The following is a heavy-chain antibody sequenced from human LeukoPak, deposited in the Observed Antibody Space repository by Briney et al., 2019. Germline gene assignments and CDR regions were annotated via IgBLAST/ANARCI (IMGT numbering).Heavy chain of an antibody. V-gene: IGHV4-34*01. D-gene: IGHD5-18*01. J-gene: IGHJ4*02. Sequence: SETLSLTCAVYGGSFSGYYWSWIRQPPGKGLEWIGEINHSGSTNYNPSLKSRVTISVDTSKNQFSLKLRSVTAADTAVYYCARARGGYSYGYVPFDYWGQGTLVTVSS. CDR1: GGSFSGYY. CDR2: INHSGST. CDR3: ARARGGYSYGYVPFDY.